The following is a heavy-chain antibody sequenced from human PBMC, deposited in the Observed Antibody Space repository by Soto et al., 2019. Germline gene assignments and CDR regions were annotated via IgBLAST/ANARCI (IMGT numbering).Heavy chain of an antibody. CDR1: GGSMSSYY. CDR3: ARADPDASVGY. Sequence: PSETLSLTCTVSGGSMSSYYWTWLRQSPGRGLEWIGYISYSGSTYYNPSIKSRVTISADTSKNQFSLRMNSMIAADTAVYYCARADPDASVGYWGQGTLVTVSS. CDR2: ISYSGST. D-gene: IGHD2-15*01. J-gene: IGHJ4*02. V-gene: IGHV4-59*01.